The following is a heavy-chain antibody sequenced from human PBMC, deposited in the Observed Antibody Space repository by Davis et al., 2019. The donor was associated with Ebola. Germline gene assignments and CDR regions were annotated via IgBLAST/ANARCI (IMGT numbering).Heavy chain of an antibody. CDR3: TREDGRRWLQSDY. Sequence: GGSLRLSCTASGFTFGAYAMSWVRQAPGKGLEWVGFIRSKAHGGTTEYAASVKGRFTISRDDSKSIAYLQMNSLKTEDTAVYYCTREDGRRWLQSDYWGQGTLVTVSS. CDR2: IRSKAHGGTT. V-gene: IGHV3-49*04. CDR1: GFTFGAYA. J-gene: IGHJ4*02. D-gene: IGHD5-24*01.